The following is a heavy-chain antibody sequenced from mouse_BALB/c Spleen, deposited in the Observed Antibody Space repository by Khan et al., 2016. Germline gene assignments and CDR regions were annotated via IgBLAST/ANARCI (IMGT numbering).Heavy chain of an antibody. V-gene: IGHV14-3*02. CDR2: IDPANGNT. CDR3: FYGSSYFDY. Sequence: VQLQQSGAELVKPGASVKLSCTASGFNIKDTYMHWVKQRPEQGLEWIGRIDPANGNTKYDPKFQGKVTITADTSSNTAYLQLSSLTSEDTAVYYCFYGSSYFDYWGQGTTLTVSS. J-gene: IGHJ2*01. D-gene: IGHD1-1*01. CDR1: GFNIKDTY.